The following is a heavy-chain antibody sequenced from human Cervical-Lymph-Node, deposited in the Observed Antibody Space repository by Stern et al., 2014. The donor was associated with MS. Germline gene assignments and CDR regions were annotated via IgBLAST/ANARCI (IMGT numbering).Heavy chain of an antibody. Sequence: QVQLVESGPGLVKPAGTLSLTCAVSGGSISGTAWWSWVRQPPGKGLEWIGEIYQSGSTNYNPSLKSRVTISLGKSKNQFSLNLSSVIAADTAVYYCTRNGYYCLDSWGQGTLVTVSS. J-gene: IGHJ4*02. CDR1: GGSISGTAW. CDR3: TRNGYYCLDS. D-gene: IGHD4-17*01. V-gene: IGHV4-4*02. CDR2: IYQSGST.